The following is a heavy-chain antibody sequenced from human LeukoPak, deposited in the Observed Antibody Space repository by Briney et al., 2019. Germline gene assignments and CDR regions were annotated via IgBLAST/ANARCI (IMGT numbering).Heavy chain of an antibody. CDR2: IIPIFGTA. V-gene: IGHV1-69*13. Sequence: ASVKVSCKASGYTFTSYGISWVRQAPGQGLEWMGGIIPIFGTANYAQKFQGRVTITADESTSTAYMELSSLRSEDTAVYYCARRVYRGYYYYYMDVWGKGTTVTVSS. CDR1: GYTFTSYG. CDR3: ARRVYRGYYYYYMDV. D-gene: IGHD1-14*01. J-gene: IGHJ6*03.